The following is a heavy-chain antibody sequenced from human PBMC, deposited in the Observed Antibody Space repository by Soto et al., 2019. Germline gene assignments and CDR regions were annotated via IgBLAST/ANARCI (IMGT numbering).Heavy chain of an antibody. V-gene: IGHV3-21*01. J-gene: IGHJ4*02. CDR1: GFTCSSYS. CDR3: ATPGDYYDSSGYPSDY. CDR2: ISSSSSYI. Sequence: PGGSLRLSCAASGFTCSSYSMNWVRQAPGKGLEWVSSISSSSSYIYYADSVKGRFTISRDNAKNSLYLQMNSLRAEDTAVYYCATPGDYYDSSGYPSDYWGQGTLVTVSS. D-gene: IGHD3-22*01.